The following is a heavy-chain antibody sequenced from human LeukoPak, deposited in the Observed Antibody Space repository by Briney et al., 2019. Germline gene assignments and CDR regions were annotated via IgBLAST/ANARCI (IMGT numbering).Heavy chain of an antibody. J-gene: IGHJ4*02. V-gene: IGHV4-38-2*02. Sequence: PSETLSLTCTVSGYSISSGYYWGWIRQPPGKGLEWIGSIYHSGSTYYNPSLKSRVTISVDTSKNQFSLKLSSVTAADTAVYYCARGPDYCDSSEFGPPVSGPLDYWGQGTLVTVSS. CDR2: IYHSGST. D-gene: IGHD3-22*01. CDR1: GYSISSGYY. CDR3: ARGPDYCDSSEFGPPVSGPLDY.